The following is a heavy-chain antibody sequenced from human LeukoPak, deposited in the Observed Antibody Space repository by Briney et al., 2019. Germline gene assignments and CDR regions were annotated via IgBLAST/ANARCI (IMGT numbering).Heavy chain of an antibody. CDR2: IIPIFGTA. CDR3: ARVSDIVATISGNWFDP. CDR1: GGTFSSYA. Sequence: SVKVSCKASGGTFSSYAISWVRQAPGQGLEWVGRIIPIFGTANYAQKFQGRVTITADESTSTAYMELSRLRSEDTAVYYCARVSDIVATISGNWFDPWGQGTLVTVSS. J-gene: IGHJ5*02. V-gene: IGHV1-69*13. D-gene: IGHD5-12*01.